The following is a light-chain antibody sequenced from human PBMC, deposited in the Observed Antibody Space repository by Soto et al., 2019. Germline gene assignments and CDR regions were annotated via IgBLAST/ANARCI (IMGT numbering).Light chain of an antibody. CDR1: STDVGGYNY. CDR2: EVT. J-gene: IGLJ2*01. Sequence: QSALTQPASVSGSPGQSIAISCTGTSTDVGGYNYVSWYQHHPGKAPKLMVYEVTNRPSGVSNRFSGSKSGNTASLTISGLQAEDEADYYCSSFSSDSTPLVFGGGTKVTVL. V-gene: IGLV2-14*01. CDR3: SSFSSDSTPLV.